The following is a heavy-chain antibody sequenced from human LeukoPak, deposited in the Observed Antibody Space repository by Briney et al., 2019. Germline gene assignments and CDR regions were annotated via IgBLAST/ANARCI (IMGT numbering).Heavy chain of an antibody. Sequence: SETLSLTCTVSGGSISSRSYYWGWIRQPPGKGLEWIGSIYYSGSTYYNPSLKSRVTISVDTSKNQFSLKLRSVGAADTAVYYCARGDTAMGAFDYWGQGTLVTVSS. J-gene: IGHJ4*02. CDR3: ARGDTAMGAFDY. V-gene: IGHV4-39*07. CDR1: GGSISSRSYY. CDR2: IYYSGST. D-gene: IGHD5-18*01.